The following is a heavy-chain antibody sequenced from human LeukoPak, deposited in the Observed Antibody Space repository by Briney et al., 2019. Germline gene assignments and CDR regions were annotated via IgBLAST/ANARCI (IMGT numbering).Heavy chain of an antibody. CDR2: INPSGGST. D-gene: IGHD1-1*01. Sequence: ASVKVSCKASGGTFSSYAISWVRQAPGQGLEWMGIINPSGGSTSYAQKFQGRVTMTRDTSTSTVYMELSSLRSEDTAVYYCARDSRLDYWGQGTLVTVSS. CDR3: ARDSRLDY. CDR1: GGTFSSYA. J-gene: IGHJ4*02. V-gene: IGHV1-46*01.